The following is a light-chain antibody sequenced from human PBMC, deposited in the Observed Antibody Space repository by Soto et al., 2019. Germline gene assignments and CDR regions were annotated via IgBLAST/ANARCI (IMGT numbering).Light chain of an antibody. J-gene: IGKJ1*01. V-gene: IGKV1-8*01. CDR3: QQYYSYPQT. CDR2: AAS. Sequence: AIRMTQSPSSFSASTGDRVTITCRASQGISSYLAWYHQKPGNAPTLLIYAASTLQSRGPSSLSGSGSGTDFSLTIICLPAEDVATDYCQQYYSYPQTFGQGTKVEIK. CDR1: QGISSY.